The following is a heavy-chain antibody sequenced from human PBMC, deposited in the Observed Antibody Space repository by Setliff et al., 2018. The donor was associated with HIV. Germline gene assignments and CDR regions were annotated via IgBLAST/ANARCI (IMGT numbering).Heavy chain of an antibody. CDR2: IYTSGST. J-gene: IGHJ6*03. Sequence: SETLSLTCTVSGGSISSGSYYWSWIRQPAGKGLEWIGRIYTSGSTKYNPSLKSRITMSVDTSTNQFSLNLSSLTAADTAVYYCARDVHWSGPYYYSYYYMDVWGTGTTVTVSS. D-gene: IGHD3-3*01. CDR1: GGSISSGSYY. V-gene: IGHV4-61*02. CDR3: ARDVHWSGPYYYSYYYMDV.